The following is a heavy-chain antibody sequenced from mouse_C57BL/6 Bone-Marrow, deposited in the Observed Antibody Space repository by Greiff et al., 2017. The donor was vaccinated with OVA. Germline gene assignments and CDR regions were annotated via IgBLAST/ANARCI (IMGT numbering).Heavy chain of an antibody. CDR1: GYTFTSYW. D-gene: IGHD2-4*01. Sequence: QVQLQQPGAELVKPGASVKLSCKASGYTFTSYWMHWVKQRPGQGLEWIGMIHPNSGSTNYNEKFKSKATLTVDKSSSTAYMQLSSLTSEDAAVYFCAREGTRDYRGWFAYWGQGTLVTVSA. CDR3: AREGTRDYRGWFAY. V-gene: IGHV1-64*01. CDR2: IHPNSGST. J-gene: IGHJ3*01.